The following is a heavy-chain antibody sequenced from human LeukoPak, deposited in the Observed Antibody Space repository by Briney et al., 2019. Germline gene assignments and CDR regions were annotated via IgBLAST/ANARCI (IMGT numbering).Heavy chain of an antibody. J-gene: IGHJ3*02. CDR1: GFTFSSNA. CDR3: ASRYLYCSGGSCYSPDDAFDI. CDR2: FREGGVST. D-gene: IGHD2-15*01. Sequence: GGPWKLSCAAFGFTFSSNAMTWFRQPPGKGLDWFSAFREGGVSTYYADSVKGRFTISRDNSKNTLYLQMNSLRAGDTAVYYCASRYLYCSGGSCYSPDDAFDIWGQGTMVTVSS. V-gene: IGHV3-23*01.